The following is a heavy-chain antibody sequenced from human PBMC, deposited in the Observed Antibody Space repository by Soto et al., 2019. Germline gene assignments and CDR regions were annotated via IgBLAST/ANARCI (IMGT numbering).Heavy chain of an antibody. V-gene: IGHV3-30*09. Sequence: QMHLVESGGGVVQPGGSLRLSCAASGFTFGAYTMHWVRQAPGKGLEWVTDISYDGNRERYTDPVKGRFAVSRDNPKSTVYLQMNSLRPEETAVYYCARYGYSGRSDGFDIWGQGTMVTVSS. CDR3: ARYGYSGRSDGFDI. CDR2: ISYDGNRE. D-gene: IGHD1-26*01. CDR1: GFTFGAYT. J-gene: IGHJ3*02.